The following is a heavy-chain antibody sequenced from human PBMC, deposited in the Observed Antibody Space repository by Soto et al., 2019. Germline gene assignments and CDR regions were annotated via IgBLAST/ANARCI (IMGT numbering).Heavy chain of an antibody. V-gene: IGHV4-4*02. CDR3: ARLDSTRRGFDY. D-gene: IGHD2-2*03. CDR1: GGTISSSNW. Sequence: SETLSLTCAVSGGTISSSNWWIWVLQPPGKGLEWIGEIYHSGSTNYSPSLKSRVTISVDKPKNQFSLKLSSVTAEDTAVYYCARLDSTRRGFDYWGQGTLFTVSS. J-gene: IGHJ4*02. CDR2: IYHSGST.